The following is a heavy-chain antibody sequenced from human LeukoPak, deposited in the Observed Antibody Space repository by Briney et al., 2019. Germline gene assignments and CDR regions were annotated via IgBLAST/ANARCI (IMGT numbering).Heavy chain of an antibody. J-gene: IGHJ4*02. D-gene: IGHD5-18*01. CDR3: ARDQGGSGYSYGYY. Sequence: SVKVSCKASGGTFSSYAISWVRQAPGQGLEWMGRIIPILGIANYAQKFQGRVTITADKSTSTAYMELSSLRSEDTAMYYCARDQGGSGYSYGYYWGQGTLVTVSS. CDR1: GGTFSSYA. V-gene: IGHV1-69*04. CDR2: IIPILGIA.